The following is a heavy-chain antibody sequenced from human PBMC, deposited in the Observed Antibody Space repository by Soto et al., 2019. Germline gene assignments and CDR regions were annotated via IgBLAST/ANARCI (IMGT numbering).Heavy chain of an antibody. CDR3: ASLGASKTIFGVAITNAEYFQH. CDR1: GGSISSSSFY. Sequence: SETLSLTCTVSGGSISSSSFYWGWIRQPPGKGLERIGSIYYSGSTYYNPSLKSRVTISVDTSKNQFSLKMTSVTAADTAVYYCASLGASKTIFGVAITNAEYFQHWGQGTLVTVSS. D-gene: IGHD3-3*01. CDR2: IYYSGST. J-gene: IGHJ1*01. V-gene: IGHV4-39*01.